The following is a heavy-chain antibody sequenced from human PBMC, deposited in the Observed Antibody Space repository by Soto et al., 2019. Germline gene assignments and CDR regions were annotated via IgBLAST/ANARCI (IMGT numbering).Heavy chain of an antibody. V-gene: IGHV3-23*01. CDR3: AKSLLAVTMAGLFDY. J-gene: IGHJ4*02. Sequence: GGSLRLSCVASGFNFNNYAMNWVRQAPGKGLEWVSVISGSGRSTQYADSVKGRFTISRDNSKNTVFLQLSSLRADDTAVYYCAKSLLAVTMAGLFDYWGQGALVTVSS. D-gene: IGHD6-19*01. CDR1: GFNFNNYA. CDR2: ISGSGRST.